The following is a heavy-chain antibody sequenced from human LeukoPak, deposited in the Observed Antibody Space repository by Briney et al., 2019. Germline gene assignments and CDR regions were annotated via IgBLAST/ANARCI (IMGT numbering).Heavy chain of an antibody. CDR2: IYYSGSA. CDR1: GGSISSYY. CDR3: ARLLGPSHDYGDYYFFDY. V-gene: IGHV4-59*08. Sequence: SETLSLTCTVSGGSISSYYWSWIRQPPGKGLEWIGYIYYSGSANYNPSLKSRVTISVDTSKNQFSLKLSSVTAADTAVYYCARLLGPSHDYGDYYFFDYWGQGTLVTVSS. D-gene: IGHD4-17*01. J-gene: IGHJ4*02.